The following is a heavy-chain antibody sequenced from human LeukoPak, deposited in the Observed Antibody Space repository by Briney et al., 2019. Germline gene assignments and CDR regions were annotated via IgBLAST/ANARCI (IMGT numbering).Heavy chain of an antibody. J-gene: IGHJ3*02. D-gene: IGHD1-26*01. Sequence: GGSLRLSCAASGFTFSSYVMHWVRQAPGKGLEWVAFIQNDGSNKYYADSVKGRFTISRDNSKKTLYLQTNSLRPEDTAVYYCASLGGPMGSDDAFDIWGRGTMVTVSA. V-gene: IGHV3-30*02. CDR3: ASLGGPMGSDDAFDI. CDR1: GFTFSSYV. CDR2: IQNDGSNK.